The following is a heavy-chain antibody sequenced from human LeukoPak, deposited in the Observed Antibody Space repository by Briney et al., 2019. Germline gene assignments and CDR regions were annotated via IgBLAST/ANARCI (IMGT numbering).Heavy chain of an antibody. D-gene: IGHD3-22*01. J-gene: IGHJ4*02. CDR3: ATAYTYYYDSSGKAADYFDY. V-gene: IGHV1-24*01. Sequence: ASVKVSCKVSGYTLTELSMHWVRQAPGKGLEWMGGFDPEDGETICAQKFQGRVTMTEDTSTDTAYMELSSLRSEDTAVYYCATAYTYYYDSSGKAADYFDYWGQGTLVTVSS. CDR1: GYTLTELS. CDR2: FDPEDGET.